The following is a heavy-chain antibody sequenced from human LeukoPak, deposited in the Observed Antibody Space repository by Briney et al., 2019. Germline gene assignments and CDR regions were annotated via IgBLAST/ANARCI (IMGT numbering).Heavy chain of an antibody. Sequence: SETLSLTCAVYGGSFSGHYWSWIRQPPGKGLEWIGEINHSGSTNYNPSLKSRVTISVDTSKNQFSLKLSSVTAADTAVYYCARGRGSNWFDPWGQGTLVTVSS. CDR1: GGSFSGHY. CDR3: ARGRGSNWFDP. CDR2: INHSGST. J-gene: IGHJ5*02. D-gene: IGHD3-10*01. V-gene: IGHV4-34*01.